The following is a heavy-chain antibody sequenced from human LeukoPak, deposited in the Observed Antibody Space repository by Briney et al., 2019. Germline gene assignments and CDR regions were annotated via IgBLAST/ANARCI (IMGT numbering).Heavy chain of an antibody. D-gene: IGHD5-12*01. CDR3: AKDRLRGGMDAFDI. V-gene: IGHV3-30*18. J-gene: IGHJ3*02. Sequence: PGGSLRLSCAASGFTFSSYGMHWVRQAPGKGLEWVAVISYDGSNKYYADSVKGRFTISRDNSKNTLYLQMNSLRAEDTAVYYCAKDRLRGGMDAFDIWGQGTMVTVSS. CDR1: GFTFSSYG. CDR2: ISYDGSNK.